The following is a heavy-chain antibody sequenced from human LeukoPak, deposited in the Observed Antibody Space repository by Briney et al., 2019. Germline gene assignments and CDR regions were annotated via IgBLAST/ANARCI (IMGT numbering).Heavy chain of an antibody. CDR1: GFAFSSYS. Sequence: GGSLRLSCAASGFAFSSYSMNWVRQAPGKGLEWVSSISSSSSYIYYADSVKGRFTISRDNAKNSLYLQMNSLRAEDTAVYYCARDNDVADFDYWGQGTLVTVSS. J-gene: IGHJ4*02. CDR3: ARDNDVADFDY. D-gene: IGHD2-8*01. CDR2: ISSSSSYI. V-gene: IGHV3-21*01.